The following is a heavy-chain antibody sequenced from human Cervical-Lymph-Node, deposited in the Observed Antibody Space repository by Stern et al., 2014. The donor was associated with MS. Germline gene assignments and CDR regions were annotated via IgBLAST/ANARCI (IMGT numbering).Heavy chain of an antibody. J-gene: IGHJ4*02. CDR3: ARGGRGSGLDY. CDR1: GFTFDNYP. V-gene: IGHV3-30-3*01. CDR2: ISYAGSSE. D-gene: IGHD6-19*01. Sequence: VQLVESGGGVVQPGRSLRLSCAASGFTFDNYPMHWVRQPPGKGLEGVTFISYAGSSEDYADSVKGRFTISRDNSKNTLYLQLNSLRAEDTAVYYCARGGRGSGLDYWGQGTLVTVSS.